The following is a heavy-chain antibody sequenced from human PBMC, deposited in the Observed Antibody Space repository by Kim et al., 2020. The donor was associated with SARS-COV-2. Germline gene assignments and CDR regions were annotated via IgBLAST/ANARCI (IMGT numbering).Heavy chain of an antibody. D-gene: IGHD5-12*01. Sequence: GGSLRLSCAASGFTFSSYGMHWVRQAPGKGLEWVAVISYDGSNKYYADSVKGRFTISRDNSKNTLYLQMNSLRAEDTAVYYCAKDFLGWGYDSSDFDYWGQGTLVTVSS. J-gene: IGHJ4*02. CDR2: ISYDGSNK. CDR1: GFTFSSYG. CDR3: AKDFLGWGYDSSDFDY. V-gene: IGHV3-30*18.